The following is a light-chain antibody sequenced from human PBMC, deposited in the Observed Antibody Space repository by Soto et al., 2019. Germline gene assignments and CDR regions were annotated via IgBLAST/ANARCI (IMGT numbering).Light chain of an antibody. CDR2: SAS. V-gene: IGKV1-12*01. Sequence: DIQMTQSPSSVSASVGDRVTITCRASQGISTWLAWYQQRPGKAPNLLIYSASTLESGVPSRFSGRGSGTDFTLTISSLQPEDFATYYCQQASSFPWTFGQGTKVEI. CDR1: QGISTW. J-gene: IGKJ1*01. CDR3: QQASSFPWT.